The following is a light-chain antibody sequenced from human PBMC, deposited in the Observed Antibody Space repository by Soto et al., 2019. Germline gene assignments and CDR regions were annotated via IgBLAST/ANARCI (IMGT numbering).Light chain of an antibody. CDR1: QSISSW. CDR3: KQYESYSPLT. V-gene: IGKV1-5*03. Sequence: DIQMTQSPSTLSASVGDRVTITCRASQSISSWLAWYQKKPGKAPKLLIYKASGLESGVPSSFSGSGSGTDFTLTIISLQPDNFATYYCKQYESYSPLTFGGGTKVEIK. CDR2: KAS. J-gene: IGKJ4*01.